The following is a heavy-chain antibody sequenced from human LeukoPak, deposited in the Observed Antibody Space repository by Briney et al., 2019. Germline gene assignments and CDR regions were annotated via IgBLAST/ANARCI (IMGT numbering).Heavy chain of an antibody. CDR2: ISGSGGST. Sequence: GGSRRLSSAASGFTFNSYAMSWVRQAPRKGLEWVSSISGSGGSTYYADSVKGRFTISRDNSKNTLYLQMNSLRAEDTAVYYCAKAGGRGYYFDYWGQGTLVTVSS. J-gene: IGHJ4*02. CDR1: GFTFNSYA. V-gene: IGHV3-23*01. CDR3: AKAGGRGYYFDY. D-gene: IGHD3-10*01.